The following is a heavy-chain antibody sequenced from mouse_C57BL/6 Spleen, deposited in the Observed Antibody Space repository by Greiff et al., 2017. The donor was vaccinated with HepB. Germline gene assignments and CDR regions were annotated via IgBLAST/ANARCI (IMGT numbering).Heavy chain of an antibody. CDR1: GFTFSDYG. J-gene: IGHJ3*01. CDR3: ARPGGYEYDKAWFAY. CDR2: ISSGSSTI. Sequence: DVMLVESGGGLVKPGGSLKLSCAASGFTFSDYGMHWVRQAPEKGLEWVAYISSGSSTINYADTVKGRFTISRDNSKNTLFLQMTSLRSEDTAMYYCARPGGYEYDKAWFAYWGQGTLVTVSA. V-gene: IGHV5-17*01. D-gene: IGHD2-4*01.